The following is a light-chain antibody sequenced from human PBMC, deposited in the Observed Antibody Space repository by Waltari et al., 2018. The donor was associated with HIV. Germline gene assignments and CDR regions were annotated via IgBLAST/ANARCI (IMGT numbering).Light chain of an antibody. CDR3: QPYDTYQIS. V-gene: IGKV1-5*03. Sequence: DIQMTQSPSTLSASVGDRVTITCRASQSISSWLAWYQQIPGKAPKLLIYRASILQSGVPSRFSGSGSGTEFTLTSNNLQPDDCATYYCQPYDTYQISFGQGTRLEI. CDR1: QSISSW. J-gene: IGKJ5*01. CDR2: RAS.